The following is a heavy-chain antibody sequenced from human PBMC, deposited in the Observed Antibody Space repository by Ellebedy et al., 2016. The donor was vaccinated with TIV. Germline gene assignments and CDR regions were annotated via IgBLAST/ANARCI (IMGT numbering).Heavy chain of an antibody. J-gene: IGHJ4*02. Sequence: ASVKVSCKGSGYSFTSYWIGWVRQMPGKGLEWMGIIYPGDSDTRYSPSFQGQVTISADKSISTAYLQLSSLKASDTAIYYCARHGVVAGFDYWGQGTLVTVSS. V-gene: IGHV5-51*01. CDR3: ARHGVVAGFDY. D-gene: IGHD2-15*01. CDR1: GYSFTSYW. CDR2: IYPGDSDT.